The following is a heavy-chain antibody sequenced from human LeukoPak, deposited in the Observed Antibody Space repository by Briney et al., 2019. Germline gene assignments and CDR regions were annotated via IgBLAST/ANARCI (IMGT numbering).Heavy chain of an antibody. Sequence: GGSLSLSCAASGFTLSDHYMDWVRQAPGKGLEWVGRTRNKANSYTTEYAASVKGRFTISRDDSKNSLHLQMNSLKTEDTAVYYCVRLRYSSGWYEDYWGQGTLVTVSS. V-gene: IGHV3-72*01. D-gene: IGHD6-19*01. CDR1: GFTLSDHY. J-gene: IGHJ4*02. CDR3: VRLRYSSGWYEDY. CDR2: TRNKANSYTT.